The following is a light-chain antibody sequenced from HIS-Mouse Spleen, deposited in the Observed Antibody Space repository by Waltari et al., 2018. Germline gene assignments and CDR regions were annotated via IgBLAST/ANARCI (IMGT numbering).Light chain of an antibody. CDR1: SSNIGRNY. V-gene: IGLV1-47*01. CDR3: AAWDDSLSGPV. CDR2: RNN. J-gene: IGLJ3*02. Sequence: QSVLTQPPSASGTPGPRVTISCYGSSSNIGRNYVYWYPQLPGTAPNLLTYRNNQRPSGVPDRFSGSKSGTSASLAISGLRSEDEADYYCAAWDDSLSGPVFGGGTKLTVL.